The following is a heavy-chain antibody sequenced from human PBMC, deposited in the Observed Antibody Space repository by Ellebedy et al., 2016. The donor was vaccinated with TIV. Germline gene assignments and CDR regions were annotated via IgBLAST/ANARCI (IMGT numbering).Heavy chain of an antibody. J-gene: IGHJ4*02. CDR2: LYWDDDK. CDR3: AHCVVGPTGDHYPCDY. Sequence: SGPTLVXPTQTLTLTCTFSGFSLSATGVGVGWFRQAPEEALEWLALLYWDDDKRSRPSLRRRLTVTKDTSKNQVVLTLTNIDPVDTATYYCAHCVVGPTGDHYPCDYWGQGALVTVYS. D-gene: IGHD1-26*01. CDR1: GFSLSATGVG. V-gene: IGHV2-5*02.